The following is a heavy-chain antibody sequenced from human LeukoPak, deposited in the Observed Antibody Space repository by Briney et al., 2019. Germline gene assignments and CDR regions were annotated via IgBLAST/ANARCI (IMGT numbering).Heavy chain of an antibody. CDR3: ATRRLYADQNYN. J-gene: IGHJ4*02. D-gene: IGHD1-7*01. Sequence: GGSLRLSCAASGFTFSSYAMSWVRQAPGKGLEWVSAISGSGGSTYCADSVKGRFTISRDNSKNTLYLQMNSLRAEDTAVYYCATRRLYADQNYNWGQGTLVTVSS. V-gene: IGHV3-23*01. CDR1: GFTFSSYA. CDR2: ISGSGGST.